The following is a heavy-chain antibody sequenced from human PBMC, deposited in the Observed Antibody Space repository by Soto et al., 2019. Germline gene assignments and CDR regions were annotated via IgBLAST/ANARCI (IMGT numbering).Heavy chain of an antibody. Sequence: QVQLVESGGGVVQPGRSLRLSCAASGFTFSSYGMHWVRQAPGKGLEWVAVISYDGSNKYYADSVKGRFTISRDNSKNTLYLQMNSLRAEGTAVYYCAKVGYSYGTDDAFDIWGQGTMVTVSS. CDR1: GFTFSSYG. J-gene: IGHJ3*02. CDR2: ISYDGSNK. V-gene: IGHV3-30*18. CDR3: AKVGYSYGTDDAFDI. D-gene: IGHD5-18*01.